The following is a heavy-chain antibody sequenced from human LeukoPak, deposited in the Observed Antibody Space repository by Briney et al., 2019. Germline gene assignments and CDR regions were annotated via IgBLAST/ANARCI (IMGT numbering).Heavy chain of an antibody. V-gene: IGHV3-66*01. CDR1: GFTVSSNY. CDR2: IFSGGST. J-gene: IGHJ4*02. D-gene: IGHD5-18*01. Sequence: GGSLRLSCAASGFTVSSNYMSWVRQAPGKGLEWVSVIFSGGSTYYADSVKGRFTISRDNSKNTLYPQMNGLRAEDTAVYYCARDRVAASEDYWGQGTLVTVSS. CDR3: ARDRVAASEDY.